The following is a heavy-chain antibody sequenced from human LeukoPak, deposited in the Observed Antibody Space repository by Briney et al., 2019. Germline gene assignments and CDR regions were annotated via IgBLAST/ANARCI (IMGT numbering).Heavy chain of an antibody. CDR1: GYTFTGFY. CDR2: INPNSGGT. V-gene: IGHV1-2*02. Sequence: APVKVSCKASGYTFTGFYIHWVRQAPGQGLEWMGWINPNSGGTNYAQKFQGRVTMTRDTSISTAYMELSRLTSDDTAIYYCARDWFVDSGDDPFPFDYWGQGTLVSVSS. J-gene: IGHJ4*02. CDR3: ARDWFVDSGDDPFPFDY. D-gene: IGHD5-12*01.